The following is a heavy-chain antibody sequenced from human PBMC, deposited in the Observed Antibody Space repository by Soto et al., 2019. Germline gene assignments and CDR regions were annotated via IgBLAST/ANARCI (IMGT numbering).Heavy chain of an antibody. J-gene: IGHJ6*02. D-gene: IGHD1-26*01. CDR1: GYSFTSYW. CDR2: IYPGDSDT. V-gene: IGHV5-51*01. CDR3: ARHTQREVGGYYYYYGMDV. Sequence: GEALNISCKGSGYSFTSYWIGWVRQMPGKGLEWMGIIYPGDSDTRYSPSFQGQVTISADKSISTAYLQWSSLKASDTAMYYCARHTQREVGGYYYYYGMDVWGQGPTVTSP.